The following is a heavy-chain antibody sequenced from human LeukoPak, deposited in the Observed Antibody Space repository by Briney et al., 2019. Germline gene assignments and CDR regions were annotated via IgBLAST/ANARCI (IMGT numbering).Heavy chain of an antibody. CDR1: GFTFSSYA. CDR2: ISGSGGSI. V-gene: IGHV3-23*01. D-gene: IGHD3-22*01. J-gene: IGHJ5*02. Sequence: GGSLRLSCAASGFTFSSYAMSWVRQAPGKGLEWVSTISGSGGSIYFTDSVKGRFTISRDNAKNTLNLQMNSLRAEDTAVYYCARDLGQYYDTSDNWFDPWGQGTLVTVSS. CDR3: ARDLGQYYDTSDNWFDP.